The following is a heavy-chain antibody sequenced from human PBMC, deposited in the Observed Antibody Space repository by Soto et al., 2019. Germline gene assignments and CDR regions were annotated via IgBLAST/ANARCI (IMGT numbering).Heavy chain of an antibody. V-gene: IGHV3-21*01. Sequence: PGGSLRLSCAASGFTFSSYSMNWVRQTPGKGLEWVSSISSSSSYIYYADSVKGRFTISRDNAKNSLYLQMNSLRAEDTAVYYCARGIVVVPAAQWFDPWGQGTLVTASS. CDR2: ISSSSSYI. CDR3: ARGIVVVPAAQWFDP. J-gene: IGHJ5*02. D-gene: IGHD2-2*01. CDR1: GFTFSSYS.